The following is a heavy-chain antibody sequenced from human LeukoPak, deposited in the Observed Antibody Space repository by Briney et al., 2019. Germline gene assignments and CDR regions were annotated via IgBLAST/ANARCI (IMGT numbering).Heavy chain of an antibody. V-gene: IGHV4-39*01. Sequence: SETLSLTCSVSGGSISSSRYFWGWIRQPPGKGLEWIGSTFYRGDTSYNSSLESRAAIVVDTSKNQFSLKLSSVTAADTAVYYCARHVPSALRLVVVTSDWCFDLWGRGTMVTVSS. CDR2: TFYRGDT. CDR1: GGSISSSRYF. D-gene: IGHD2-21*02. CDR3: ARHVPSALRLVVVTSDWCFDL. J-gene: IGHJ2*01.